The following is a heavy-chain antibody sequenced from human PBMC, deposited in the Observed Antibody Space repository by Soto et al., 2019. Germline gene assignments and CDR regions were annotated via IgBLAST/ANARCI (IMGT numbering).Heavy chain of an antibody. CDR3: AKAQGYFDY. Sequence: EVQLLESGGGLVQPGGSLRLSCAASGFTFSSSGMGWVRQAPGKGLEWVSAITGGGGSTYYADSVKDRFTISRDNSKNTLYLQMNSLRAEDTAVYYCAKAQGYFDYWGQGTLVTVSS. CDR2: ITGGGGST. J-gene: IGHJ4*02. V-gene: IGHV3-23*01. CDR1: GFTFSSSG.